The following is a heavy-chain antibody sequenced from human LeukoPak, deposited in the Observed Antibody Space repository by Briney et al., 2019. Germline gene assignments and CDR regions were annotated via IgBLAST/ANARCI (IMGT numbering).Heavy chain of an antibody. CDR2: IIPILGIA. J-gene: IGHJ4*02. V-gene: IGHV1-69*04. CDR3: ARDLHINYFDY. Sequence: ASVKVSCKASGGTFSSYAISWVRQAPGQGLGWMGRIIPILGIANYAQKFQGRVTITADKSTSTAYMELSSLRSEDTAVYYCARDLHINYFDYWGQGTLVTVSS. CDR1: GGTFSSYA.